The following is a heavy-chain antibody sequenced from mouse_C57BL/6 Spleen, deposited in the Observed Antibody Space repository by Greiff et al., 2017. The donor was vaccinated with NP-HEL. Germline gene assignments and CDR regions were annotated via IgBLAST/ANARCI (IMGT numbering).Heavy chain of an antibody. CDR1: GYTFTSYW. CDR2: IDPSDSYT. CDR3: ARSKGYYSNPEGYFDY. V-gene: IGHV1-59*01. J-gene: IGHJ2*01. Sequence: QVQLKQPGAELVRPGTSVKLSCKASGYTFTSYWMHWVKQRPGQGLEWIGVIDPSDSYTNYNQKFKGKATLTVDTSSSTAYMRLSSLTSEDSAVYYCARSKGYYSNPEGYFDYWGQGTTLTVSS. D-gene: IGHD2-5*01.